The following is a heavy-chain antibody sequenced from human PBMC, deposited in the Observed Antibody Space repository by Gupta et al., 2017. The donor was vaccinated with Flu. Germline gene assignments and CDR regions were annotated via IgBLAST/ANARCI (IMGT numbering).Heavy chain of an antibody. Sequence: QVQLVESWGGVVQPGTSLRLSCAASGFIFNSYDMPWVRQAPGKGLEWVAALWSDGIDKYYAASVEGRFTISRDNSKNTLYLQMDSLTVEDTAVYYCARATKDSTGYLDYWGQGTPVTVSS. D-gene: IGHD2-21*01. V-gene: IGHV3-33*01. CDR2: LWSDGIDK. CDR3: ARATKDSTGYLDY. CDR1: GFIFNSYD. J-gene: IGHJ4*02.